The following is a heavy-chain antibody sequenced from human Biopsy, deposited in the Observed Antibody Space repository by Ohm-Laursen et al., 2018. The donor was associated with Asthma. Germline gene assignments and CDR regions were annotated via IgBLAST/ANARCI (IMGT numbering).Heavy chain of an antibody. CDR1: GDAMSTSGSY. D-gene: IGHD6-6*01. V-gene: IGHV4-39*02. CDR3: ARAVSSSSYWYFDL. Sequence: PSDTLSLTCIVSGDAMSTSGSYWGWIRQSPGKGLEWIGSIYYSGRTYYNPSLESRVTISADTSKNHFSLKVTSVTAAGTAVYYCARAVSSSSYWYFDLWGRGDLVTVSS. CDR2: IYYSGRT. J-gene: IGHJ2*01.